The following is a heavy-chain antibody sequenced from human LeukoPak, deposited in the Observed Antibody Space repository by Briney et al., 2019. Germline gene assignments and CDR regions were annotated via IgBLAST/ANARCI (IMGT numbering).Heavy chain of an antibody. CDR1: GFTFSSYA. CDR3: AKTSTPYYGSYPLDY. CDR2: ISYDGSNK. J-gene: IGHJ4*02. V-gene: IGHV3-30*04. D-gene: IGHD3-10*01. Sequence: GGSLRLSCAASGFTFSSYAMHWVRQAPGKGLEWVAVISYDGSNKYYADSVKGRFTISRDNSKNTLYLQMNSLRAEDTAVYYCAKTSTPYYGSYPLDYWGQGTLVTVSS.